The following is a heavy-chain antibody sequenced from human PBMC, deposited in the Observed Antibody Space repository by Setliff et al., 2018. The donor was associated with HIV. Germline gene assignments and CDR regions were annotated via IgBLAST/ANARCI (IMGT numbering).Heavy chain of an antibody. CDR2: IIPMFDAP. CDR3: ARAARGGLQYGTTGHAFDI. Sequence: SVKVSCKTSGDLFTSYAFNWVRQAPGQGLEWMGGIIPMFDAPTYAQKFQGRVTITADQSTHTVYIELSSLRSEDTALYYCARAARGGLQYGTTGHAFDIWGQGTMVTVSS. D-gene: IGHD1-1*01. J-gene: IGHJ3*02. V-gene: IGHV1-69*13. CDR1: GDLFTSYA.